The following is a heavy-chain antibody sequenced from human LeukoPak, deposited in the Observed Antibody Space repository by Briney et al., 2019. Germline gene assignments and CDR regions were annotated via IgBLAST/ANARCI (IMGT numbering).Heavy chain of an antibody. CDR1: GYTFTDYF. V-gene: IGHV1-2*02. CDR2: INPNSGAT. Sequence: GSSVKVSCKASGYTFTDYFIHWIRQAPGQGLEWMGWINPNSGATSYAQKLQGSVTMTRGTSINTGNMELTGLRLDDTAVYYCARELSAVGRWGAFDMWGQGTMVTVSS. J-gene: IGHJ3*02. D-gene: IGHD6-13*01. CDR3: ARELSAVGRWGAFDM.